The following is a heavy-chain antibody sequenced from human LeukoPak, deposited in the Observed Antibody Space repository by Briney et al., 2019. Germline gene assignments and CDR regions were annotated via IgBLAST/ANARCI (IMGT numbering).Heavy chain of an antibody. CDR2: IYTSGST. J-gene: IGHJ4*02. CDR1: GGSFSGYY. V-gene: IGHV4-59*10. CDR3: ARDFFYSSSWYGLDY. Sequence: PSETLSLTCAVYGGSFSGYYWSWIRQPPGKGLEWIGRIYTSGSTNYNPSLKSRVTMSVDTSKNQFSLKLSSVTAADTAVYYCARDFFYSSSWYGLDYWGQGTLVTVSS. D-gene: IGHD6-13*01.